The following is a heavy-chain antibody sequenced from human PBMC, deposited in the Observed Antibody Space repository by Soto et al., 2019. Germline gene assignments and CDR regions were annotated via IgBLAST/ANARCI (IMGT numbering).Heavy chain of an antibody. D-gene: IGHD1-26*01. CDR3: AKDRGLAESGRWSHYFYGMDV. J-gene: IGHJ6*02. CDR2: ISSDGSSQ. V-gene: IGHV3-30*18. CDR1: GFTLTNNG. Sequence: PGGSLRLSCVVSGFTLTNNGMHWVRQAPGQGLEWAAVISSDGSSQCYGDSVRGRFTISRDNSKNTLFLEMNSLRSEDTAVYYCAKDRGLAESGRWSHYFYGMDVWGQGTTVTVSS.